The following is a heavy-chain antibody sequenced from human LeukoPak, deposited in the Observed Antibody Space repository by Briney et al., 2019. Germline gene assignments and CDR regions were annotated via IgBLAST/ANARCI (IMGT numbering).Heavy chain of an antibody. Sequence: ASVKVSCKASGYSLSDYYIHWVRQAPGQGLEWMGWINPNTGDTNYAQKFQGRVTMTRDTSITTAYMELSRLRSDDTAVYYCARDILYEYQLLGWFDPWGQGTLVTVSS. V-gene: IGHV1-2*02. CDR3: ARDILYEYQLLGWFDP. J-gene: IGHJ5*02. CDR1: GYSLSDYY. D-gene: IGHD2-2*01. CDR2: INPNTGDT.